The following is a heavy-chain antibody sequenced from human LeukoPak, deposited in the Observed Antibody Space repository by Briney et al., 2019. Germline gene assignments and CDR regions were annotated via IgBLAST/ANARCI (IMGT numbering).Heavy chain of an antibody. V-gene: IGHV3-23*01. Sequence: PGGSLRLSCAASGFTFSSDAMSWVRQAPGKGLEWASAISGSGGSPYYADAAKGRFTISRDNSKNTLYLQMNSLRAEDTAVYYCAKDRRLRFLELPYYFDYWGQGTLVTVSS. CDR3: AKDRRLRFLELPYYFDY. CDR2: ISGSGGSP. CDR1: GFTFSSDA. D-gene: IGHD3-3*01. J-gene: IGHJ4*02.